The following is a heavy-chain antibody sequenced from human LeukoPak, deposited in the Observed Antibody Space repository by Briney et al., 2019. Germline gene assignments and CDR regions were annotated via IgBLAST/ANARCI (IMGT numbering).Heavy chain of an antibody. D-gene: IGHD1-26*01. CDR3: ARQVGATLYLQY. Sequence: PGESLKIFCRGSGYSFTSYWIAWVRQMPGEGLEWRGIIFPSDSDTRYSPSFQGQVTISADKSISSAYLQWSSLKASDTAMYYCARQVGATLYLQYWGQGTLVTVSS. CDR2: IFPSDSDT. J-gene: IGHJ1*01. CDR1: GYSFTSYW. V-gene: IGHV5-51*01.